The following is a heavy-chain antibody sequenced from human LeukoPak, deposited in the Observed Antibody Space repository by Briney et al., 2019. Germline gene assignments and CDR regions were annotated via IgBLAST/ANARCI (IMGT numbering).Heavy chain of an antibody. Sequence: GGTLRLSCAASGFTFSSYAMSWVRQAPGKGLEWGTVISCSCGNTYYADSVKGRFTISRDNSKYTLYLHMNSRRAEDTAVYYCEKEATRYCSTTSCYWFDPWGQGTLVTVSS. V-gene: IGHV3-23*01. CDR1: GFTFSSYA. CDR2: ISCSCGNT. D-gene: IGHD2-2*01. CDR3: EKEATRYCSTTSCYWFDP. J-gene: IGHJ5*02.